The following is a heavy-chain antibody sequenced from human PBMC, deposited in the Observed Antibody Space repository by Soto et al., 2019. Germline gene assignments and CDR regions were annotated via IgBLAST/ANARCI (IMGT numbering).Heavy chain of an antibody. Sequence: SETLSLTCTVSGGSISSYYWSWIRQPPGKGLEWIGYIYYSGSTNYNPSLKSRVTISVDTSKNQFSLKLSSVTAADTAVYYCARDRYYGMDVWGQGTTVTVSS. CDR3: ARDRYYGMDV. CDR2: IYYSGST. J-gene: IGHJ6*02. CDR1: GGSISSYY. V-gene: IGHV4-59*01.